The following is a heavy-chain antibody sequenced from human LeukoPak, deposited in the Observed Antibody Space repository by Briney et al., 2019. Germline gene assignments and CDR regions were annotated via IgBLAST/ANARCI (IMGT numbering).Heavy chain of an antibody. CDR3: ARRDPFDY. V-gene: IGHV3-48*02. Sequence: GGSLRLSCASSGFTFSAYHMNWVRQAPGKGLEWISFIGSDSGTIYYADSVKGRFTISRNNAANSLYLQMNNLRDEDTAVYYCARRDPFDYWGLGTMVTVSS. J-gene: IGHJ4*02. CDR1: GFTFSAYH. CDR2: IGSDSGTI.